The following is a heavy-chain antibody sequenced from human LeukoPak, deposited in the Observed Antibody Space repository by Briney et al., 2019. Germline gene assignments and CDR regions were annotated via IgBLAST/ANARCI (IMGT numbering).Heavy chain of an antibody. J-gene: IGHJ5*01. CDR1: GYSISTAYY. D-gene: IGHD3-16*01. CDR2: IYHRGGTT. V-gene: IGHV4-38-2*01. CDR3: ARYDSRGSGCTLFDS. Sequence: MSSATLSLTCAVSGYSISTAYYWGWIRQTPGKGLEWIGRIYHRGGTTSYNPSLESRVSISGDTYKNQFTLRLASVTAADTAVYYCARYDSRGSGCTLFDSWGQGILVTISS.